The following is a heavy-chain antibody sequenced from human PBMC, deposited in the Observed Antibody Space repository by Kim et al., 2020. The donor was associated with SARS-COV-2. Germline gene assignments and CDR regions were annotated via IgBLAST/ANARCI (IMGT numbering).Heavy chain of an antibody. Sequence: ASVKVSCKASGYTFTSYAMHWVRQAPGQRLEWMGWINAGNGNTKYSQKFQGRVTITRDTSASTAYMELSSLRSEDTAVYYCARDYGLRYFDWLSTFDYWGQGTLVTVSS. V-gene: IGHV1-3*01. CDR2: INAGNGNT. D-gene: IGHD3-9*01. CDR3: ARDYGLRYFDWLSTFDY. J-gene: IGHJ4*02. CDR1: GYTFTSYA.